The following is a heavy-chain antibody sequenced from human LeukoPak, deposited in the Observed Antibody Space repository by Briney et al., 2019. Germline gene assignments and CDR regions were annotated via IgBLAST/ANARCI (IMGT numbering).Heavy chain of an antibody. CDR3: ARMGIAAPFGY. V-gene: IGHV3-7*01. Sequence: GGSLRLSCAASGFTFSSYSMNWVRQAPGKGLEWVANIKQDGSEKYYVDSVKGRFTISRDNAKNSLYLQMNSLRAEDTAVYYCARMGIAAPFGYWGQGTLVSVSS. CDR1: GFTFSSYS. CDR2: IKQDGSEK. J-gene: IGHJ4*02. D-gene: IGHD6-13*01.